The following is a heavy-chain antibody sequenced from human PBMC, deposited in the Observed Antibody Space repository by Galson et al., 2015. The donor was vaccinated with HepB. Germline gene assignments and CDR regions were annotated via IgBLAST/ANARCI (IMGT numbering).Heavy chain of an antibody. CDR1: GGSFSGYY. CDR3: ARDRFSASWYLGFDP. J-gene: IGHJ5*02. V-gene: IGHV4-34*01. Sequence: ETLSLTCDVSGGSFSGYYWTWIRQPPGKGLEWVGGIDYSGTTYYTPSLKRRLTISLDTSENQFSLKLTSVTATDTAVYYCARDRFSASWYLGFDPWGQGTLVTVSS. CDR2: IDYSGTT. D-gene: IGHD4-23*01.